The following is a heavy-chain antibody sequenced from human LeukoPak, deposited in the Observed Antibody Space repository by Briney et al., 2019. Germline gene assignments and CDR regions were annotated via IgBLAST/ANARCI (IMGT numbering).Heavy chain of an antibody. CDR3: ASRHCSGASCYFAGADPFDY. J-gene: IGHJ4*02. Sequence: GGSLRLSCAASGFTVSGTYMSWVRQAPGKGLEWVSVIYSGGKTYYADSVKGRFTISRDNSKNTLYLQMNSLRAEDTAVYYCASRHCSGASCYFAGADPFDYWGQGTLVTVSS. CDR2: IYSGGKT. CDR1: GFTVSGTY. D-gene: IGHD2-15*01. V-gene: IGHV3-53*01.